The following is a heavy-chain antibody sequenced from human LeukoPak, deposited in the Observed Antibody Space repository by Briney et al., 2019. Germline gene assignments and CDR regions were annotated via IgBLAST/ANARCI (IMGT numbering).Heavy chain of an antibody. CDR1: GYTFTSYY. J-gene: IGHJ4*02. V-gene: IGHV1-46*01. CDR2: INPSGGST. D-gene: IGHD5-24*01. CDR3: AKEMATMGYFDY. Sequence: ASVKVSCKASGYTFTSYYMHWVRQAPGQGLEWMGIINPSGGSTSYAQKFRGRVTMTRDTSTSTVYMELSSLRSEDTAVYYCAKEMATMGYFDYWGQGTLVTVSS.